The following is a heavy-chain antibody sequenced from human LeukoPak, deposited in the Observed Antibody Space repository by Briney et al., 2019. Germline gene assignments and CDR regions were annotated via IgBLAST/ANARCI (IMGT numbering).Heavy chain of an antibody. D-gene: IGHD6-19*01. Sequence: GGSLRLSCAASGFTFSSYSMNWVRQAPGKGLEWVSYISSSGSAIYYADSVKGRLTISRDNAKNSLYLQMNSLRDEDTAVYYCARDFSGQDGYRKWLVTGAFDIWGQGTTVTVSS. CDR3: ARDFSGQDGYRKWLVTGAFDI. CDR2: ISSSGSAI. J-gene: IGHJ3*02. V-gene: IGHV3-48*02. CDR1: GFTFSSYS.